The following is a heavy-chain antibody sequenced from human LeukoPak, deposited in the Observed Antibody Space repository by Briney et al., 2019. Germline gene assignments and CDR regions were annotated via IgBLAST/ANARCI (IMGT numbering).Heavy chain of an antibody. CDR3: ARAYDSSGYPSDY. Sequence: VSCXAXXYTFTXXGISWVRQAPGQGLEWMGWISAYNGNTNYAQKLQGRVTMTTDTSTSTAYMELRSLRSDDTAVYYCARAYDSSGYPSDYWGQGTLVTVSS. V-gene: IGHV1-18*01. D-gene: IGHD3-22*01. J-gene: IGHJ4*02. CDR1: XYTFTXXG. CDR2: ISAYNGNT.